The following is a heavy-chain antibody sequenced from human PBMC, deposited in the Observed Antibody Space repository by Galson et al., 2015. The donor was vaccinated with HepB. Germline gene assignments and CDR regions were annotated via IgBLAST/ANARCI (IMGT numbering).Heavy chain of an antibody. D-gene: IGHD6-19*01. CDR1: GFTFSSYA. CDR3: ARGRSGWREAEYFQH. J-gene: IGHJ1*01. V-gene: IGHV3-64*01. CDR2: ISSNGGST. Sequence: SLRLSCAASGFTFSSYAMHWVRQAPGKGLEYVSAISSNGGSTYYANSVKGRFTISRDNSKNTLYLQMGSLRAEDMAVYYCARGRSGWREAEYFQHWGQGTLVTVSS.